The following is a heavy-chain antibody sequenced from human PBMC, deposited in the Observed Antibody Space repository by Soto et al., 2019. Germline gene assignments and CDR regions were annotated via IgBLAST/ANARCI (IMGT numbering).Heavy chain of an antibody. CDR2: ISLYSDGT. V-gene: IGHV1-18*01. CDR1: GYTFSNYG. J-gene: IGHJ5*02. Sequence: QAQLVQSGGEVKRPGASVKVSCKPSGYTFSNYGITWVRQAPGQPLKWLGWISLYSDGTNYAQKFQGRVSMTTDTSTTTAYMELRSLRSDDTAVYYCARVVPGAEAWFGPWGQGNLVTVSS. CDR3: ARVVPGAEAWFGP. D-gene: IGHD2-2*01.